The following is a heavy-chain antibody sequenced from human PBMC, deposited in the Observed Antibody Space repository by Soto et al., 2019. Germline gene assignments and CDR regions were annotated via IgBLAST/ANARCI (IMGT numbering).Heavy chain of an antibody. CDR2: ISAYNGNT. CDR3: ARRDTYYDILTGTPMDV. CDR1: GYTFTNYG. Sequence: VQLVQSGTEVKKPGASVKVSCKASGYTFTNYGITWVRQAPGQGLEWMGWISAYNGNTNYAQRLQGRVTMTTDTSTSTAYMELRSLRSDDTAVYYCARRDTYYDILTGTPMDVWGQGTTVTVSS. V-gene: IGHV1-18*01. D-gene: IGHD3-9*01. J-gene: IGHJ6*02.